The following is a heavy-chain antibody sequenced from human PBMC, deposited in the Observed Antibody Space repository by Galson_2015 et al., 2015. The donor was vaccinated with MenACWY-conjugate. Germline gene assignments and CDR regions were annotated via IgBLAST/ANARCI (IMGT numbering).Heavy chain of an antibody. CDR2: ISSSSSTI. CDR3: AREPGYSYGYYDW. Sequence: SLRLSCAASGFTFSTYSMNWVRQAPGKGLEWVSYISSSSSTIYYADSVKGRFTISRDNAKNSLYLQMNTLRDEDTAVYYCAREPGYSYGYYDWWGQGTLVTVSS. CDR1: GFTFSTYS. J-gene: IGHJ4*02. D-gene: IGHD5-18*01. V-gene: IGHV3-48*02.